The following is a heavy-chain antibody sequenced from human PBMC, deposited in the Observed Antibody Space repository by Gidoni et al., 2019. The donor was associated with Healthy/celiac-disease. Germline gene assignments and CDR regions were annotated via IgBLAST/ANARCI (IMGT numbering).Heavy chain of an antibody. CDR1: GGSFSGYY. CDR2: INHSGST. D-gene: IGHD3-10*01. V-gene: IGHV4-34*01. Sequence: QVQLQQWGAGLLKPSETLSLTCAVYGGSFSGYYWSWIRQPPGKGLEWIGEINHSGSTNYNPSLKSRVTISVDTSKNQFSLKLSSVTAADTAVYYCARERGVYYYYYYMDVWGKGTTVTVSS. CDR3: ARERGVYYYYYYMDV. J-gene: IGHJ6*03.